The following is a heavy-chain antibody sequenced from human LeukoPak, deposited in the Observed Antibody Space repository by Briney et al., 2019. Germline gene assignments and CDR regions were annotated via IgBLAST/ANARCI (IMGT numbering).Heavy chain of an antibody. CDR2: MNPNSGNT. D-gene: IGHD3-9*01. CDR3: ARDKTRRLGYFDWSYQGGDAFDI. J-gene: IGHJ3*02. V-gene: IGHV1-8*01. Sequence: ASVKVSCKSSGYTFTSYDINWVRQATGQGLEWMGWMNPNSGNTGYAQKFQGRVTMTRNTSISTAYMELSSLRSEDTAVYYCARDKTRRLGYFDWSYQGGDAFDIWGQGTMVTVSS. CDR1: GYTFTSYD.